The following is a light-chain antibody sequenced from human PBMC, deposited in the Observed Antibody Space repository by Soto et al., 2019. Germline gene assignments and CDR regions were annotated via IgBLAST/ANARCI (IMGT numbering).Light chain of an antibody. V-gene: IGLV1-44*01. J-gene: IGLJ1*01. CDR3: AAWDDSLDGYV. CDR2: TND. Sequence: QSALTQPPSASGTPGQRVTISCSGSNSNIGSNTVNWYQQFPGTAPKLLIYTNDQRPSGVPDRFSGSKSGTSASLAISGLQSEDEADYYCAAWDDSLDGYVFGAGTKATVL. CDR1: NSNIGSNT.